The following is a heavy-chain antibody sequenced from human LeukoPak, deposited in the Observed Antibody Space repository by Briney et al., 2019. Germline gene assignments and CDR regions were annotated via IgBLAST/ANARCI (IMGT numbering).Heavy chain of an antibody. Sequence: GGSLRLSCAASGFTFSSYWMSWVRQAPGKGLAWVAHINEDGSEKYYVDSVKGRFSISRDNAKNSLNLQMNSLRAEDTAVYYCARLIVGLTNWFDPWGQGTLLTVSS. CDR2: INEDGSEK. V-gene: IGHV3-7*05. CDR1: GFTFSSYW. CDR3: ARLIVGLTNWFDP. J-gene: IGHJ5*02. D-gene: IGHD1-26*01.